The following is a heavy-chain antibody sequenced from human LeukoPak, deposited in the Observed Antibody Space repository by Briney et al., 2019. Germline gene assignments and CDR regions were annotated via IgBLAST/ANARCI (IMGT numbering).Heavy chain of an antibody. J-gene: IGHJ4*02. CDR1: GFTFGSYS. Sequence: AGGSLRLSCAASGFTFGSYSMNWVRQAPGKGLEWVSSISSSSSYIYYADSVKGRFTISRDNAKNSLYLQMNSLRAEDTAVYYCARAAKPYYDSSGYHLLWGQGTLVTVSS. CDR2: ISSSSSYI. CDR3: ARAAKPYYDSSGYHLL. V-gene: IGHV3-21*01. D-gene: IGHD3-22*01.